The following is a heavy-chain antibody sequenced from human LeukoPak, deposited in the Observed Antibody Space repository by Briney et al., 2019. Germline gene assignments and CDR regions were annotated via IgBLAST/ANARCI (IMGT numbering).Heavy chain of an antibody. V-gene: IGHV4-61*08. CDR2: IYYSGST. J-gene: IGHJ3*02. Sequence: PSQTLSLTCTVSGGSISSGGYYWSWIRQPPGKGLEWIGYIYYSGSTNYNPSLKSRVTISVDTSKNQFSLKLSSVTAADTAVYYCARDRFGGGYSYGYGFGAFDIWGQGTMVTVSS. CDR3: ARDRFGGGYSYGYGFGAFDI. CDR1: GGSISSGGYY. D-gene: IGHD5-18*01.